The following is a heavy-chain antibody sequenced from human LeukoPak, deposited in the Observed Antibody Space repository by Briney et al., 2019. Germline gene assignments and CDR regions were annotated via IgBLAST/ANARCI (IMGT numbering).Heavy chain of an antibody. CDR1: GGSISSSSYY. CDR3: ARWEVRLNAFEM. Sequence: SETLSLTCTVSGGSISSSSYYWGWIRQPPGKGLEWIGSIYYSGSTYYNPSLKSRVTTSVDTSKNQFSLSLSSVTAADTAVYYCARWEVRLNAFEMWGQGTMVTVSS. V-gene: IGHV4-39*07. D-gene: IGHD3-10*01. CDR2: IYYSGST. J-gene: IGHJ3*02.